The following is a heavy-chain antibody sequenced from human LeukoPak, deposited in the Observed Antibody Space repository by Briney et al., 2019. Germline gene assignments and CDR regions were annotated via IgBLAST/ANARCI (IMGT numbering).Heavy chain of an antibody. CDR1: GFTFSNYG. Sequence: PGGSLRLSCAASGFTFSNYGMHWVRQAPGKGLEWVTFIRYDGSNKCYADSVKGRFTISRDNSKNTLYLQMNSLRAEDTAVYYCARDVTSSWNGALDYWGQGTLVTVSS. CDR3: ARDVTSSWNGALDY. J-gene: IGHJ4*02. V-gene: IGHV3-30*02. CDR2: IRYDGSNK. D-gene: IGHD6-13*01.